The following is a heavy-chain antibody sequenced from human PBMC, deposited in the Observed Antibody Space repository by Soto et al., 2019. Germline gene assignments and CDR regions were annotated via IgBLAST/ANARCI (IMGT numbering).Heavy chain of an antibody. CDR2: IIPIFGTA. J-gene: IGHJ4*02. Sequence: GASVKVSCKASGGTFSIYAISWVRQAPGQGLEWMGGIIPIFGTANYAQKFQGRVTITADESTSTAYMELSSLRSEDTAVYYCARVGPYCISTSCSIDYWGQGTLVTVSS. V-gene: IGHV1-69*13. CDR3: ARVGPYCISTSCSIDY. D-gene: IGHD2-2*01. CDR1: GGTFSIYA.